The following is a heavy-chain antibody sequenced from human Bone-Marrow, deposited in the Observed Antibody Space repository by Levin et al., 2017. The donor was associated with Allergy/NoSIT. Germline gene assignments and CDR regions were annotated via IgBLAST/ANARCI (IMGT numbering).Heavy chain of an antibody. CDR1: FVSLSLVPYS. Sequence: TPSETLSLTCTVSFVSLSLVPYSFLLLLPPPGKGLEWIGYIYFSGSTYYNPSLKSRLTISVDTSKNQFSLNLTSVTAADTAVYYCATGSGSYKIYFAYWGQGTLVTVSS. CDR2: IYFSGST. CDR3: ATGSGSYKIYFAY. J-gene: IGHJ4*02. D-gene: IGHD3-10*01. V-gene: IGHV4-30-4*01.